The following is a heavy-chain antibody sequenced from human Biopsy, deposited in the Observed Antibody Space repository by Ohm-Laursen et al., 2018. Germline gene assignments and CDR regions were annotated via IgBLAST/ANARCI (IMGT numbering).Heavy chain of an antibody. CDR3: ARDHGDRNSVTPVNYYVYGLDV. CDR2: IIPIFGTT. D-gene: IGHD7-27*01. J-gene: IGHJ6*02. V-gene: IGHV1-69*13. CDR1: GDSFDTFG. Sequence: SVTVSCKASGDSFDTFGISWVRQAPGQGLEWMGGIIPIFGTTHYAQKFQGRLTITADESTATAYMDLTSLTSEDTATYFCARDHGDRNSVTPVNYYVYGLDVWGQGTTVIVSS.